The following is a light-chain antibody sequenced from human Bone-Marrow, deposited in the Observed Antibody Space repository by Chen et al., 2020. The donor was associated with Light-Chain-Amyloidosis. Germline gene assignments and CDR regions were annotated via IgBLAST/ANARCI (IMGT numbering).Light chain of an antibody. CDR1: SSDVGGYNY. V-gene: IGLV2-11*01. CDR2: GVS. Sequence: QSALTQPRSVSGSPGQSVAISCTGTSSDVGGYNYVSWYQQYPGKAPKLIIYGVSERPSGVPDRFSGSKSGNTASLTISGLQAEDEADYCCCSYAGTYTFFVFGTGTKVTVL. CDR3: CSYAGTYTFFV. J-gene: IGLJ1*01.